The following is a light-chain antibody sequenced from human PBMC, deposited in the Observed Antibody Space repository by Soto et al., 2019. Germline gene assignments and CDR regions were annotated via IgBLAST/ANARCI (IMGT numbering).Light chain of an antibody. J-gene: IGLJ2*01. CDR1: SSNIGAGYD. Sequence: QSVLTQPPSVSGAPGQRVTISCTGSSSNIGAGYDVHWYQQLPGTAPKLLIYGNSNRPSGVPDRFSGAKSGTSASLAITGLQAEDGADYCCQPYDSGLSGHVVFGGGTKLTVL. CDR2: GNS. V-gene: IGLV1-40*01. CDR3: QPYDSGLSGHVV.